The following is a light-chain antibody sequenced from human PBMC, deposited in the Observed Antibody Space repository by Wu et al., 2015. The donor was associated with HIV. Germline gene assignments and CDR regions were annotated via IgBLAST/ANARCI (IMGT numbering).Light chain of an antibody. CDR2: AAS. V-gene: IGKV1-6*01. J-gene: IGKJ1*01. CDR3: LQDYNYPWT. Sequence: IQMTQSPSSLSASVGDRVTITCRASQIISNYLSWYQQKPGKAPNLLIYAASSLQSGVPSRFSGSGSGTDFTLTISSLQPEDFATYYCLQDYNYPWTFGQGTKVQIK. CDR1: QIISNY.